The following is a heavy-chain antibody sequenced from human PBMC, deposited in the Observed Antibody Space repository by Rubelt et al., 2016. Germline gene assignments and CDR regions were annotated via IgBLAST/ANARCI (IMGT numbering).Heavy chain of an antibody. Sequence: QVQLVQSGAEVKKPGASVKVSCKASGYTFTSYGISWVRQAPGQGLEWMGWISAYNGNTNYAPQLQITVNMTTDTSTSTAYIGLRSRRADDPAVYYCARVRDDYGDYWGRGTLVTVSS. CDR1: GYTFTSYG. D-gene: IGHD5-24*01. J-gene: IGHJ4*02. V-gene: IGHV1-18*01. CDR2: ISAYNGNT. CDR3: ARVRDDYGDY.